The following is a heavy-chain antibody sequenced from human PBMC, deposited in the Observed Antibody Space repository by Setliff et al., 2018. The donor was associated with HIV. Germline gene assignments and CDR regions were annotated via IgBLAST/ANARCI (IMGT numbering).Heavy chain of an antibody. CDR3: ARAEMATIVAFDI. D-gene: IGHD5-12*01. Sequence: SSETLSLTCTVSGGSISSDDYYWNWIRQTPGKGLEWIGYIYYSGSTKYNPSLTSRVTISVDTSKNHFSLKLTSVTAADTAVYYCARAEMATIVAFDIWGQGTMVTVSS. CDR2: IYYSGST. V-gene: IGHV4-61*03. J-gene: IGHJ3*02. CDR1: GGSISSDDYY.